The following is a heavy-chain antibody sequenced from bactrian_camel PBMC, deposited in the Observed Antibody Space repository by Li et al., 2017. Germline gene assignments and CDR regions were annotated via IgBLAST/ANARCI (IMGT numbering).Heavy chain of an antibody. CDR2: IGRDGVA. D-gene: IGHD3*01. V-gene: IGHV3S57*01. J-gene: IGHJ6*01. CDR3: VTSGVSWDFGY. CDR1: GGTFSTMT. Sequence: VQLVESGGGSVQAGESLRLSCVVSGGTFSTMTLAWFRQTPGKEREGVASIGRDGVADYANSAKGRFAISRDNAKNILYLQMNSLKSEDTGVYYCVTSGVSWDFGYWGQGTQVTVS.